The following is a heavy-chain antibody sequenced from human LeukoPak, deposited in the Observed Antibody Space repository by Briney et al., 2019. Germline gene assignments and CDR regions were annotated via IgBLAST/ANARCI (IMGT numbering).Heavy chain of an antibody. CDR2: IYYSGST. J-gene: IGHJ4*02. CDR1: GYSISSGYY. D-gene: IGHD4-17*01. V-gene: IGHV4-61*01. Sequence: PSETLSLTCTVSGYSISSGYYWSWIRQPPGKGLEWIGYIYYSGSTNYNPSLKSRVTISVDTSKNQFSLKLSSVTAADTAVYYCAREPSGDYEDYWGQGTLVTVSS. CDR3: AREPSGDYEDY.